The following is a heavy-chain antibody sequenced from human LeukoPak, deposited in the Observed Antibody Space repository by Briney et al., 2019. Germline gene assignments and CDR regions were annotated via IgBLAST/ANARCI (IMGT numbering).Heavy chain of an antibody. Sequence: SETLSLTCTVSGGSISSYYWSWIRQPPGKGLEWIGYIYYSGSTNYNPSLKSRVTISVDTSKNQFSLKLSSVTAADTAVYYCARGFRQQPNYFDYWGQGTLVTVSS. CDR2: IYYSGST. V-gene: IGHV4-59*01. J-gene: IGHJ4*02. CDR1: GGSISSYY. D-gene: IGHD6-13*01. CDR3: ARGFRQQPNYFDY.